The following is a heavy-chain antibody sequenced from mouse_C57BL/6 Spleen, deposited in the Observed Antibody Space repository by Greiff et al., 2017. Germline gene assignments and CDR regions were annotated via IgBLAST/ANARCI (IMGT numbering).Heavy chain of an antibody. CDR2: INPNNGGT. D-gene: IGHD2-4*01. J-gene: IGHJ1*03. V-gene: IGHV1-18*01. CDR1: GYTFTDYN. CDR3: ARSGYDYSYWYFDV. Sequence: EVQLQQSGPELVKPGASVKIPCKASGYTFTDYNMDWVKQSHGKSLEWIGDINPNNGGTIYNQKFKGKATLTVDKSSSTAYMGLRSLTSEDTAVYYCARSGYDYSYWYFDVWGTGTTVTVSS.